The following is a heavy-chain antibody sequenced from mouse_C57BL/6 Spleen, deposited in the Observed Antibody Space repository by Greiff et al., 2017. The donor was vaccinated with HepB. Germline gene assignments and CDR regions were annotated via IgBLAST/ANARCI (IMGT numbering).Heavy chain of an antibody. CDR1: GFTFSDYG. J-gene: IGHJ4*01. D-gene: IGHD1-1*01. CDR3: ARKGGYGSYAMDY. CDR2: ISSGSSTI. V-gene: IGHV5-17*01. Sequence: EVKLMESGGGLVKPGGSLKLSCAASGFTFSDYGMHWVRQAPEKGLEWVAYISSGSSTIYYADTVKGRFTISRDNAKNTLFLQMTSLRSEDTAMDYCARKGGYGSYAMDYWGQGTSAPVSS.